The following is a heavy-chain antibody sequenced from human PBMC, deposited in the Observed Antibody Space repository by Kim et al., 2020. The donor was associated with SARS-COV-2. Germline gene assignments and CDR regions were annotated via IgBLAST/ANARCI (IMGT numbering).Heavy chain of an antibody. CDR2: INHSGST. D-gene: IGHD3-10*01. J-gene: IGHJ5*02. CDR1: GGSFSGYY. Sequence: SETLSLTCAVYGGSFSGYYWSWIRQPPGKGLEWIGEINHSGSTNYNPSLKSRVTISVDTSKNQFSLKLSSVTAADTAVYYCARVKTDRSITMVRGFVDPLGQGTLVTVSS. V-gene: IGHV4-34*01. CDR3: ARVKTDRSITMVRGFVDP.